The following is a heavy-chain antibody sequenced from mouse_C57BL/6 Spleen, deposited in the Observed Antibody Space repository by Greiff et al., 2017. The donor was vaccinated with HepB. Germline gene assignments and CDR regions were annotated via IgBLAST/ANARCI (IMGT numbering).Heavy chain of an antibody. Sequence: VQLQQSGPELMKPGASVKIPCKASGYTFTDYNMDWVKQSHGKSLEWIGDINPNNGGTIYNQKFKGKATLTVDKSSSTAYMELRSLTSEDTAVYDCARGGYGSGYGFAYWGQGTLVTVSA. D-gene: IGHD1-1*01. CDR2: INPNNGGT. CDR3: ARGGYGSGYGFAY. CDR1: GYTFTDYN. J-gene: IGHJ3*01. V-gene: IGHV1-18*01.